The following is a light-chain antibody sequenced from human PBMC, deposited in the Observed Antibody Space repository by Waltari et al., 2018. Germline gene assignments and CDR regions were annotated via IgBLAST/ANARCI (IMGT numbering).Light chain of an antibody. V-gene: IGKV3-20*01. CDR3: QRYATSLYS. J-gene: IGKJ2*01. CDR2: GAS. Sequence: EVVLKQSPGTLSLSPGERATLSCRASQSVRSRALAWYQQRPGQAPRLLIYGASNRATGIPDRFSGSGSGTDFTLTISRLEPEDFAVYYCQRYATSLYSFGQGTKLEIK. CDR1: QSVRSRA.